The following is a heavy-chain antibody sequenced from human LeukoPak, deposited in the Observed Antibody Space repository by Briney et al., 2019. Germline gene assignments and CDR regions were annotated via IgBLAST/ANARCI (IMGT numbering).Heavy chain of an antibody. D-gene: IGHD7-27*01. V-gene: IGHV3-33*08. CDR3: ARDLGRGKYVDY. J-gene: IGHJ4*02. Sequence: LTGGSLRLSCAASGFTFSSYAMSWVRQAPGKGPEWLALIGHDGTYTDYADSVKGRFTVSRDNSRNTVYLHINGLGAEDTAVYYCARDLGRGKYVDYWGRGALVVVSS. CDR2: IGHDGTYT. CDR1: GFTFSSYA.